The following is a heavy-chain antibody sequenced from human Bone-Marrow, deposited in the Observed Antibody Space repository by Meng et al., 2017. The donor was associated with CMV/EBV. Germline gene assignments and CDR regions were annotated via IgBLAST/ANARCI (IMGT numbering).Heavy chain of an antibody. J-gene: IGHJ6*02. CDR1: GCTFSSYS. CDR2: ISSNSSYI. Sequence: GESLKISCAASGCTFSSYSMNWVRQAPGKGLEGVSSISSNSSYIYYADSVKGRFTISRDNAKNSLYLQMNSLRAEDTAVYYCASLVVVPVAIPYYYGMDVWGQGTTVTVYS. CDR3: ASLVVVPVAIPYYYGMDV. V-gene: IGHV3-21*01. D-gene: IGHD2-2*02.